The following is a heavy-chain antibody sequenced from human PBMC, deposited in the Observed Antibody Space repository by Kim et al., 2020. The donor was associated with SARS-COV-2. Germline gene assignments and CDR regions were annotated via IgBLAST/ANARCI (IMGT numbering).Heavy chain of an antibody. J-gene: IGHJ4*02. CDR3: ARSNWNDEDWDY. V-gene: IGHV4-34*01. Sequence: SETLSLTCAVYGGSFSGYYWSWIRQPPGKGLEWIGEINHSGSTNYNPSLKSRVTISVDTSKNQFSLKLSSVTAADTAVYYCARSNWNDEDWDYWGQGTLVTVSS. CDR1: GGSFSGYY. CDR2: INHSGST. D-gene: IGHD1-1*01.